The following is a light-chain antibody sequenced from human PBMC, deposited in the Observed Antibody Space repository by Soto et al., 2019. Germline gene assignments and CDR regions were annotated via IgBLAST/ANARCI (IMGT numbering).Light chain of an antibody. J-gene: IGLJ2*01. CDR3: CSYAGSTTFVV. CDR2: EAT. CDR1: SSAVGSYDL. Sequence: QSALTQPASVSGSPGQSITISCTGTSSAVGSYDLVTWYRQHPGTAPKRMIYEATKRPPRVPDRFSGSKSGNTASLTISGLQAEDEADYFCCSYAGSTTFVVFGGGTKLTVL. V-gene: IGLV2-23*02.